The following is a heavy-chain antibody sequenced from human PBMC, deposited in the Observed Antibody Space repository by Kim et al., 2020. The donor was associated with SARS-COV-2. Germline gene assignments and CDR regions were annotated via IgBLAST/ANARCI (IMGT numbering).Heavy chain of an antibody. CDR2: FDPEDGET. CDR1: GYTLTELS. V-gene: IGHV1-24*01. CDR3: ATGAAAGMYNWFDP. Sequence: ASVKVSCKVSGYTLTELSMHWVRQAPGKGLEWMGGFDPEDGETIYAQKFQGRVTMTEDTSTDTAYMELSSLRSEDTAVYYCATGAAAGMYNWFDPWGQGTLVTVSS. J-gene: IGHJ5*02. D-gene: IGHD6-13*01.